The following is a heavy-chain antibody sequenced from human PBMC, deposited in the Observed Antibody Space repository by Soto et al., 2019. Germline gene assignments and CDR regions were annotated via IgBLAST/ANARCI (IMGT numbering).Heavy chain of an antibody. CDR3: ARGTNLRCFD. Sequence: QVQLQQWGAGLLKPSETLSLTCAAYGGSFGAYYWTWIRQPPGKGLEWIGEIDHSGSTNYNPSLEGRVNISLDTSKDQLCLTLSYVTAADTAVYYCARGTNLRCFDWGQGTLVTVSS. CDR1: GGSFGAYY. J-gene: IGHJ4*02. D-gene: IGHD3-9*01. CDR2: IDHSGST. V-gene: IGHV4-34*01.